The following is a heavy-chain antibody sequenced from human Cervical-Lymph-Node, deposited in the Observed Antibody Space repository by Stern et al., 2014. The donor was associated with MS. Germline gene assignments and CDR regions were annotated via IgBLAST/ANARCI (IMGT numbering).Heavy chain of an antibody. CDR2: ISWNCGSI. V-gene: IGHV3-9*01. J-gene: IGHJ4*02. D-gene: IGHD3-16*02. CDR3: AKDYDYVWGSYRNYLDY. CDR1: GFTFDDYA. Sequence: VQLVESGGGLVQPGRSLRLSCAASGFTFDDYAMHWVRQAPGKGLEWVSSISWNCGSIAYADSVKGRFTISRDNAKNSLYLQMNSLRAEDTALYYCAKDYDYVWGSYRNYLDYWGQGTLVTVSS.